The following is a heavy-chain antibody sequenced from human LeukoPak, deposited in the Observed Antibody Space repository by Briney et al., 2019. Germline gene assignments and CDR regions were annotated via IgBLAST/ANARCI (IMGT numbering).Heavy chain of an antibody. CDR3: ASDGVSAAAGSFDL. CDR2: IYYSGST. Sequence: SETLSLTRTVSGGSISSYYWSWLRQPPGKGLEWIGYIYYSGSTNYNPSLKSRVTISVDTSKNQFSLKLSSVTAANTAVYYCASDGVSAAAGSFDLWGRGTLVTVSS. D-gene: IGHD6-13*01. V-gene: IGHV4-59*01. J-gene: IGHJ2*01. CDR1: GGSISSYY.